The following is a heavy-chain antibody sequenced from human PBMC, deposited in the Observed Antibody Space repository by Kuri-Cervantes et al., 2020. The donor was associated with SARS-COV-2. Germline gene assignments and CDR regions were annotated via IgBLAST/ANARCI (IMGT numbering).Heavy chain of an antibody. CDR1: GYTLTELS. CDR3: ARSNTRFLEWLLADNWFDP. J-gene: IGHJ5*02. Sequence: ASLKVSCKVSGYTLTELSMHWVRQAPGKGLEWMGGFDPEDGETIYAQKFQGRVTITADKSTSTAYMELSSLRSEDTAVYYCARSNTRFLEWLLADNWFDPWGQGTLVTVSS. V-gene: IGHV1-24*01. CDR2: FDPEDGET. D-gene: IGHD3-3*01.